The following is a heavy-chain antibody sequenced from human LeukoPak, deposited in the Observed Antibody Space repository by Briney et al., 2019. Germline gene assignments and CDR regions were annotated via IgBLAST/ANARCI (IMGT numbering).Heavy chain of an antibody. CDR1: GFAVNTYD. V-gene: IGHV3-69-1*01. Sequence: GGSLRLSCAASGFAVNTYDMHWVRQAPGEGPQWIAYFGISGTIYYADSVRGRFTISRDRAKNSLYLQMSGLRVDDTAIYYCAGYGVYPYWGQGTPVTVSS. CDR3: AGYGVYPY. D-gene: IGHD5/OR15-5a*01. CDR2: FGISGTI. J-gene: IGHJ4*02.